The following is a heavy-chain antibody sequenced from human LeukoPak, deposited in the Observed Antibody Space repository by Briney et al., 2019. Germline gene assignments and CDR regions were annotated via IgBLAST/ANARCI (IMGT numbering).Heavy chain of an antibody. J-gene: IGHJ5*02. CDR2: IHHSGSI. D-gene: IGHD6-13*01. CDR1: GGSISSSNW. Sequence: SGTLSLTCAVSGGSISSSNWWSWVRQPPGKGLEWIAEIHHSGSINYNPALKSRVTISVDKSKNQFSLKLSSVTAADTVIYYCARKSAAAGVYESWGQGTLVTVSS. V-gene: IGHV4-4*02. CDR3: ARKSAAAGVYES.